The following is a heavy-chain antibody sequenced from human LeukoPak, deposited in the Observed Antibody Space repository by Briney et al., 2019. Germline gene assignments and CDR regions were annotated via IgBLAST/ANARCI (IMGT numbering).Heavy chain of an antibody. CDR1: GFTFSSYA. CDR3: AKDAETTGTVNWFDP. J-gene: IGHJ5*02. D-gene: IGHD1-1*01. CDR2: ISGSGGST. V-gene: IGHV3-23*01. Sequence: PGGSLRLSCAASGFTFSSYAMSWVRQAPGKGLEWVSAISGSGGSTYYADSVKGRFTISRDNSKKTLYLLMNSLRAEDTAVYYCAKDAETTGTVNWFDPWGQGTLVTVSS.